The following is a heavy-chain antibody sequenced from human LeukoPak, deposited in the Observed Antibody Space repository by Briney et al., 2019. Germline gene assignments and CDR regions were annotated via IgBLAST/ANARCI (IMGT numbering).Heavy chain of an antibody. V-gene: IGHV3-43D*03. J-gene: IGHJ4*02. Sequence: GGSLRLSCAASGFTFSSYNMNWVRQAPGKGLEWVSLISWDGGSTYYADSVKGRFTISRDNSKNSLYLQMNSLRAEDTALYYCAKDRAYSSSWAGFDYWGQGTLVTVSS. D-gene: IGHD6-13*01. CDR2: ISWDGGST. CDR3: AKDRAYSSSWAGFDY. CDR1: GFTFSSYN.